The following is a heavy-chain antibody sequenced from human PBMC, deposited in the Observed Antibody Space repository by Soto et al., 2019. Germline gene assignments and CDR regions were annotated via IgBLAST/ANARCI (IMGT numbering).Heavy chain of an antibody. V-gene: IGHV4-31*03. D-gene: IGHD3-10*01. CDR1: GGSISRGGYY. J-gene: IGHJ4*02. CDR3: ARVPRYYYGSGRLKGFDY. Sequence: QVQLQESGPGLVKPSQTLSLTCTVSGGSISRGGYYWSWIRQHQGKGLEWIGYIYYIGGTYDNPSLKSRVTISVDTSKNQFSVKLSSVTAADPAVYYCARVPRYYYGSGRLKGFDYWGQGTLDTVSS. CDR2: IYYIGGT.